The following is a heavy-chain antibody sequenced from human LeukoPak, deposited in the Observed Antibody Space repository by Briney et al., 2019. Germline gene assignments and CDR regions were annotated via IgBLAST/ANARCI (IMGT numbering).Heavy chain of an antibody. J-gene: IGHJ4*02. Sequence: GGSLRLSCAASGFTLITNDMTWVRQPPAKGLEWVSVLYSDGNTKYADSVQGRFTISRDNSKNTLYLEMNSVSRDDTAVYYCARGVEPLAANTLAYWGQGTLVTVSS. CDR2: LYSDGNT. D-gene: IGHD1-14*01. V-gene: IGHV3-53*01. CDR3: ARGVEPLAANTLAY. CDR1: GFTLITND.